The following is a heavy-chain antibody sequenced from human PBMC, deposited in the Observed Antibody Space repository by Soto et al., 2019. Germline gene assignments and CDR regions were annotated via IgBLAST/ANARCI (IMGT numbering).Heavy chain of an antibody. V-gene: IGHV1-46*01. CDR2: VNPSGGST. CDR3: AREDNCSDGICYSEYFQR. D-gene: IGHD2-15*01. J-gene: IGHJ1*01. Sequence: QVPLVQSGAEVKKPGASVKVSCKASGYIFTAYSMHWVRQAPGQGLEWMGVVNPSGGSTNYAQKFQGRITMTRDTSTSTVYMDLSSLTSADTAVYYCAREDNCSDGICYSEYFQRWGQGTLVTFS. CDR1: GYIFTAYS.